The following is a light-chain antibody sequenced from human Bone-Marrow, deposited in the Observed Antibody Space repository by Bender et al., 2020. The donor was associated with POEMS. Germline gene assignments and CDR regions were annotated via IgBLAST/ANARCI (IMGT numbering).Light chain of an antibody. Sequence: QSALTQPPSASGSPGQSVTFSCTGTSRDVGAYRSVSWYQHHPGKAPKLIIYEINKRSAGVPDRFSGSRSGTSASLAISGLQSEDEADYYCAVWDDSLNGWVFGGGTKLTVL. CDR3: AVWDDSLNGWV. CDR1: SRDVGAYRS. V-gene: IGLV2-8*01. J-gene: IGLJ3*02. CDR2: EIN.